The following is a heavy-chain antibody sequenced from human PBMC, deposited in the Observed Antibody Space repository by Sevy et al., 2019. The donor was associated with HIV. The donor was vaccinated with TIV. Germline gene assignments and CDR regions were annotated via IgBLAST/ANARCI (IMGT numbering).Heavy chain of an antibody. J-gene: IGHJ3*02. CDR3: ARVTRYGGSYYLGDDAFDI. V-gene: IGHV3-13*01. D-gene: IGHD1-26*01. CDR2: IGTAGDT. CDR1: GFTFSRYD. Sequence: GGSLRLSCAASGFTFSRYDMHWVRQATGKGLEWVSSIGTAGDTYYQGSVKGRFTITRENAKKSLYLQMNSLRAGDTAGYYCARVTRYGGSYYLGDDAFDIWGQGTMVTVSS.